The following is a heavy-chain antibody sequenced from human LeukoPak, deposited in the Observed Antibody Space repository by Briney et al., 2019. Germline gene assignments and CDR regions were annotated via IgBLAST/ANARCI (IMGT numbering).Heavy chain of an antibody. CDR1: GGSISSYY. V-gene: IGHV4-4*09. CDR3: ARHNRFHSSSWYSVWFDP. D-gene: IGHD6-13*01. CDR2: IYTSGST. Sequence: SETLSLTCTVSGGSISSYYWSWIRQPPGKGPEWIGYIYTSGSTNYNPSFKSRVTISVDTSKNQFSLKLSSVTAADTAVYYCARHNRFHSSSWYSVWFDPWGQGTLVTVSS. J-gene: IGHJ5*02.